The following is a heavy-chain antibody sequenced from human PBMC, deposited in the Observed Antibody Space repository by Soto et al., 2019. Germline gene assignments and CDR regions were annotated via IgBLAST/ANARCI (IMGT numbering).Heavy chain of an antibody. D-gene: IGHD1-7*01. J-gene: IGHJ5*02. CDR1: GCSLSSGGYY. Sequence: SETPSLTCTFSGCSLSSGGYYWGWIRQHPGKGLEWIGYIYYSGSTYYNPSLKSRVTISVDTSKNQFSLKLSSVTAADTAVYYCARDYWNSWFDPWGQGTLVTVSS. CDR2: IYYSGST. V-gene: IGHV4-31*03. CDR3: ARDYWNSWFDP.